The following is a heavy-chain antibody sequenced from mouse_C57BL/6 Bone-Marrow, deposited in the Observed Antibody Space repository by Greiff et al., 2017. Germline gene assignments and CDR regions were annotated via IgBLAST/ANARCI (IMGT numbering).Heavy chain of an antibody. CDR1: GYAFSSSW. J-gene: IGHJ2*01. CDR2: IYPGDGDT. CDR3: GPTVGYFYY. V-gene: IGHV1-82*01. D-gene: IGHD1-1*01. Sequence: VQLQQSGPELVKPGASVKISCKASGYAFSSSWMYWVKQRPGKGLEWIGRIYPGDGDTNYNGKFKGKATLTADKSSSTAYMQLSILTSEDSAVYFCGPTVGYFYYWGQGTTLTVSS.